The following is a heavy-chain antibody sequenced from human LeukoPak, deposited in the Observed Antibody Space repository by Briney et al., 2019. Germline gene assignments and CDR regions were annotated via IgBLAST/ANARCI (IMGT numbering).Heavy chain of an antibody. CDR2: ISGSGGST. CDR1: GFTFSSYA. Sequence: GGSLRLSCAASGFTFSSYAMSRVRQAPGKGLERVSAISGSGGSTYYADSVKGRFTISRDNSKNTLYLQMNSLRAEDTAVYYCAKGAYYYDSSGYYYVRWFDPWGQGTLVTVSS. V-gene: IGHV3-23*01. J-gene: IGHJ5*02. D-gene: IGHD3-22*01. CDR3: AKGAYYYDSSGYYYVRWFDP.